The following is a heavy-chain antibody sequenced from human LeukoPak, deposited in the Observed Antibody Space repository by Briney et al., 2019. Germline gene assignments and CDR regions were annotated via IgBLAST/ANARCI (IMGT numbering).Heavy chain of an antibody. Sequence: GASVKVSCKASGYTFTSYYMHWVRQAPGQGLEWMGIINPSGGSTNYAQKFQGRVTMTRDTSPSTVYMELSSLRSEDTAVYYCARGEAPGTVFGGMAVWGQGTAVTVSS. CDR3: ARGEAPGTVFGGMAV. CDR1: GYTFTSYY. J-gene: IGHJ6*02. CDR2: INPSGGST. V-gene: IGHV1-46*01. D-gene: IGHD3-16*01.